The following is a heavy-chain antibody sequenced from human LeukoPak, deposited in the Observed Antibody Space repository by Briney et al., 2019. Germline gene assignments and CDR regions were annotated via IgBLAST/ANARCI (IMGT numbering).Heavy chain of an antibody. CDR2: ISDNGDYT. Sequence: GGSLRLSSAASGFTFSSYAMSRVRPAPGKGLEWVSIISDNGDYTYYADSVKGRFTISRDNSKTTLYLQMNRLRAEDTAVYYCAKGTPRDGYNSGYFDYWGQGTLVTVSS. CDR3: AKGTPRDGYNSGYFDY. D-gene: IGHD5-24*01. J-gene: IGHJ4*02. CDR1: GFTFSSYA. V-gene: IGHV3-23*01.